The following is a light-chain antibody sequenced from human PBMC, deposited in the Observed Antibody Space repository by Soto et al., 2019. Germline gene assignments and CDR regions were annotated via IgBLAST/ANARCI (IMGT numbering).Light chain of an antibody. CDR2: EVN. V-gene: IGLV2-8*01. CDR1: SSDVGGYKY. Sequence: QSALTQPPSAYGSPGQSVTISCTGTSSDVGGYKYVSWYQQHPGKAPKLMIFEVNKRPSGVPDRFSGSKSGNTASLTVSGLQAEDEADYYCSSYAGINNFGVFGSGTKLTVL. J-gene: IGLJ1*01. CDR3: SSYAGINNFGV.